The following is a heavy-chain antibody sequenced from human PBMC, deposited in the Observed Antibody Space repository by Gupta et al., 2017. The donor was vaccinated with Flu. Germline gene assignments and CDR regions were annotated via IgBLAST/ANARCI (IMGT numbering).Heavy chain of an antibody. CDR1: GYTFTGYY. V-gene: IGHV1-2*02. CDR2: INPNSGGT. D-gene: IGHD3-10*01. J-gene: IGHJ6*02. Sequence: QVQLVQSGAEVKKPGASVKVSCKASGYTFTGYYMHWVRQAPGQGLEWMGWINPNSGGTNYAQKFQGRVTMTRDTSISTAYMELSRLRSDDTAVYYCARVPMVRGAPRYGMDVWGQGTTVTVSS. CDR3: ARVPMVRGAPRYGMDV.